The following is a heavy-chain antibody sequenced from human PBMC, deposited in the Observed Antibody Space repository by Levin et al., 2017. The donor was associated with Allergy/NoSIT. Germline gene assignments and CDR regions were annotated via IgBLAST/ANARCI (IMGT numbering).Heavy chain of an antibody. D-gene: IGHD6-19*01. J-gene: IGHJ1*01. V-gene: IGHV3-23*01. CDR1: GFTFSTYA. CDR3: AKDRAVAGNMGAFQH. Sequence: PGESLKISCAASGFTFSTYAMSWVRQAPGKGLEWVSAISGSGGNTYYADSVKGRFTISRDNSKNTLYLQMNSLRAEDTAVYYCAKDRAVAGNMGAFQHWGQGTLVTVSS. CDR2: ISGSGGNT.